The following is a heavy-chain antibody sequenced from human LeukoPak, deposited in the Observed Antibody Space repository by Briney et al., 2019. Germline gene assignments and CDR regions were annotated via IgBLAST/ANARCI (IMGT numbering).Heavy chain of an antibody. D-gene: IGHD4-17*01. CDR1: GFTFSSYA. CDR3: ATPPTVTRNY. V-gene: IGHV3-23*01. CDR2: INGNGGRT. Sequence: GGSLRLSCTASGFTFSSYAMSWVSQAPGKGLEWVSSINGNGGRTYYADSVKGRCTISRDNSNNTLVLQMNSLRAEDTAVYYCATPPTVTRNYWGQGTLVTVSS. J-gene: IGHJ4*02.